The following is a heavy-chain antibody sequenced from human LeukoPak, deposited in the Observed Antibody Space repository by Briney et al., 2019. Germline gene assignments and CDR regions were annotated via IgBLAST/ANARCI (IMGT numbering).Heavy chain of an antibody. J-gene: IGHJ6*02. CDR2: IYYSGST. V-gene: IGHV4-59*01. CDR1: GGSISSNY. CDR3: ARGVFQYGMDV. Sequence: SETLSLTCTVSGGSISSNYWSWIRQPPGKGLEWIGYIYYSGSTNYNPSLKSRVTISVDTSKNQFSLKLSSVTAADTAVYYCARGVFQYGMDVWGQRTTVTVSS. D-gene: IGHD2-8*01.